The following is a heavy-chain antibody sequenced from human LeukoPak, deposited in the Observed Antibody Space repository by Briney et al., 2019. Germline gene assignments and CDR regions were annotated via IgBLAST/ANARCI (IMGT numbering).Heavy chain of an antibody. V-gene: IGHV3-21*01. CDR3: AREREGHFDY. Sequence: GGSLRLSCAASGFRFNSYVMSWARQAPGKGLEWVSSISSSSSYVYHADSVKGRFTISRDNAKNSPYLQMNSLRAEDTAVYYCAREREGHFDYWGQGTLVTVSS. CDR1: GFRFNSYV. J-gene: IGHJ4*02. D-gene: IGHD1-26*01. CDR2: ISSSSSYV.